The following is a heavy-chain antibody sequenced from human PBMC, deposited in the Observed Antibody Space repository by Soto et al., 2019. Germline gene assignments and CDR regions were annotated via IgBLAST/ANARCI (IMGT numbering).Heavy chain of an antibody. Sequence: SVKVSCKASGGTFSSYAISWVRQAPGQGLEWMGGIIPIFGTANYAQKFQGRVTITADESTSTAYMELSSLRPEDTAVYYCARVGGRGYYDSSGYFDYWGQGTLVTVSS. J-gene: IGHJ4*02. D-gene: IGHD3-22*01. CDR1: GGTFSSYA. CDR2: IIPIFGTA. V-gene: IGHV1-69*13. CDR3: ARVGGRGYYDSSGYFDY.